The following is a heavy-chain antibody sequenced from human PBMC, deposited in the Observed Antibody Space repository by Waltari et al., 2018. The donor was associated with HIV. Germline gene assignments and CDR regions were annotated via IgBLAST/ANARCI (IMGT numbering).Heavy chain of an antibody. V-gene: IGHV3-48*01. CDR3: ARVGGATWAFDI. Sequence: GLEWVSYISSSSTIYYADSVKGRFTISRDNAKNSLYLQMNSLRAEDTAVYYCARVGGATWAFDIWGQGTMVTVSS. D-gene: IGHD5-12*01. J-gene: IGHJ3*02. CDR2: ISSSSTI.